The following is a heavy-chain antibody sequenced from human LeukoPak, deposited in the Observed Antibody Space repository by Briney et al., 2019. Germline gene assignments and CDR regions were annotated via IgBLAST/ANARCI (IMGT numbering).Heavy chain of an antibody. V-gene: IGHV6-1*01. D-gene: IGHD3-10*01. CDR3: ARRAQLSSGLGYRDV. Sequence: SQTLSLTSAISGDSVSSNSVAWNWIRQSPSRGLEWLGRTYYRSRWYNDYAVSVKSPISINPDTSKNQFSLQLNSVTPEDTAVYYCARRAQLSSGLGYRDVWGKGTTVSVSS. J-gene: IGHJ6*03. CDR1: GDSVSSNSVA. CDR2: TYYRSRWYN.